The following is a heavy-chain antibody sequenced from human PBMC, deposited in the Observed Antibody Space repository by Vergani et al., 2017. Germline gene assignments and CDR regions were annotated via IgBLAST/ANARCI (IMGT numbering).Heavy chain of an antibody. CDR3: ARVSPLVDTAMVTENYFDY. CDR2: IYYSGST. Sequence: QVQLQESGPGLVKPSETLSLTCTVSGGSISSYYWSWIRQPPGKGLDWIGYIYYSGSTNYNPSLKSRVTISVDTSKNQFSLKLSSVTAADTAVYYWARVSPLVDTAMVTENYFDYWGQGTLVTVSS. V-gene: IGHV4-59*01. CDR1: GGSISSYY. J-gene: IGHJ4*02. D-gene: IGHD5-18*01.